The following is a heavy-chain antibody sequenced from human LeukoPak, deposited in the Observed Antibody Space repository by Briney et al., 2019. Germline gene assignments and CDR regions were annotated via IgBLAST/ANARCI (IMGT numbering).Heavy chain of an antibody. CDR1: GYTFTSFG. D-gene: IGHD3-10*01. V-gene: IGHV1-18*01. CDR3: ASHLPGSNWFDP. Sequence: ASVKVSCKAYGYTFTSFGISWVRQAPGQGLEWMGWISGYNGNTNYAQKFQGRVTITADKSTSTAYMELSSLRSEDTAVYYCASHLPGSNWFDPWGQGTLVTVSS. J-gene: IGHJ5*02. CDR2: ISGYNGNT.